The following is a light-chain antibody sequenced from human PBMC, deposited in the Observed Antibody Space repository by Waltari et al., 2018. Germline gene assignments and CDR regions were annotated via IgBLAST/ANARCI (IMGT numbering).Light chain of an antibody. J-gene: IGKJ3*01. Sequence: DIQMTQSTSFLSASVGARVTIPFRASQSISSYLNWYQQRPGKDPKLLISSASSLQSGVPSRCSVSGSGTDFTLTISSLQPEDIATYYCQHSYTTPRTFGPGSKVEIK. CDR1: QSISSY. CDR2: SAS. V-gene: IGKV1-39*01. CDR3: QHSYTTPRT.